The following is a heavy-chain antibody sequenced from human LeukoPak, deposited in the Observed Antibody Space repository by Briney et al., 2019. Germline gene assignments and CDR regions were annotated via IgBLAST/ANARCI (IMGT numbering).Heavy chain of an antibody. V-gene: IGHV1-18*01. CDR3: ARESVTFSSGWSFDY. Sequence: ASVKVSCKASGYTFTSYGISWVRQAPGQGLEWMGWISAYNGNTNYAQKLQGRVTMTTDTSTSTAYMELRSLRSDDTAVYYCARESVTFSSGWSFDYWGQGTLVTVSS. D-gene: IGHD6-19*01. CDR1: GYTFTSYG. J-gene: IGHJ4*02. CDR2: ISAYNGNT.